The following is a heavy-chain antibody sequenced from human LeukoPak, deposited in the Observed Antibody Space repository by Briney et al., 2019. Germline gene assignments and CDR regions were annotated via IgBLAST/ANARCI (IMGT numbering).Heavy chain of an antibody. V-gene: IGHV3-23*01. CDR1: GFTFSSYA. CDR2: ISGSGGST. J-gene: IGHJ4*02. Sequence: GGSLRLSCAASGFTFSSYAMSWVRQAPGKGLEWVSAISGSGGSTYYADSVKGRFTISRDNSKNTLYLQMNSLRAEGTAVYYCAKDPTYYYDSSGRSTPFDYWGQGTLVTVSS. CDR3: AKDPTYYYDSSGRSTPFDY. D-gene: IGHD3-22*01.